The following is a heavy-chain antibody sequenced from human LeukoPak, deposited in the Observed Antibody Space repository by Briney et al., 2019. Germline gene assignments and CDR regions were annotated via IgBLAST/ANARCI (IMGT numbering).Heavy chain of an antibody. J-gene: IGHJ4*02. CDR2: ISPSSHDI. CDR3: AKTARVPDY. CDR1: GFIFSDFY. V-gene: IGHV3-11*06. Sequence: GGSLRLSCAASGFIFSDFYMSWVRQAAGKGLGYIAYISPSSHDIIYADSVKGRFTISRDNAKNSLYLQMNSLRAEDTAVYYCAKTARVPDYWGQGTQVTVSS. D-gene: IGHD6-6*01.